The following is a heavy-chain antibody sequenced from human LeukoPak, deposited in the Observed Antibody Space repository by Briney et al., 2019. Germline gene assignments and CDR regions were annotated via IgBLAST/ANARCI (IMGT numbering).Heavy chain of an antibody. V-gene: IGHV4-59*01. J-gene: IGHJ4*02. CDR2: IYYSGST. CDR1: GGSISGYY. D-gene: IGHD6-19*01. CDR3: ARDFSGPLDY. Sequence: SETLSLTCTVSGGSISGYYWSWIRQPPGKGLEWIGYIYYSGSTNYNPSLKSRVTISVDTSKNQFSLKLSSVTAADTAVYYCARDFSGPLDYWGQGTLVTVSS.